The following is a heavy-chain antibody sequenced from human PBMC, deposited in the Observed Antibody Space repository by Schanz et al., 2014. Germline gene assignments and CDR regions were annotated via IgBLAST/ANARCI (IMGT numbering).Heavy chain of an antibody. CDR1: GYTFTSYY. CDR2: INPNSGET. D-gene: IGHD3-3*01. Sequence: QVQLVQSGSEVKKPGASVKVSCKSSGYTFTSYYMHWMRQAPGQGLEWMGWINPNSGETNYEQKFKGRVTLTSDTSISTAYMELSRLTSDDTAIYYCARDDRFLEWSLLDYWGQGTLVTVSS. CDR3: ARDDRFLEWSLLDY. J-gene: IGHJ4*02. V-gene: IGHV1-2*02.